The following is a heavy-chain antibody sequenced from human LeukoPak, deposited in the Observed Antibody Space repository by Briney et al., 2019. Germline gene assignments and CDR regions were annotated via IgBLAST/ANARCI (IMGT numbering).Heavy chain of an antibody. V-gene: IGHV4-34*01. J-gene: IGHJ4*02. CDR2: INHSGNT. CDR3: ARGIGSSGSGSYCPSFDY. D-gene: IGHD3-10*01. Sequence: PSETLSLTCAVYGGSFSGYYWSWIRQPPGKGLEWIGEINHSGNTNYNPSLKSRVTISVDTSKNQFSLKLSSVTAADTAVYYCARGIGSSGSGSYCPSFDYWGQGTLVTVSS. CDR1: GGSFSGYY.